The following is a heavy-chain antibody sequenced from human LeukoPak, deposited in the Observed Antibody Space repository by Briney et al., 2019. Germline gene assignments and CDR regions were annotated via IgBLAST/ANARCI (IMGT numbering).Heavy chain of an antibody. V-gene: IGHV3-30*18. CDR1: GFTFSSYG. J-gene: IGHJ3*02. CDR2: ISYDGSNK. D-gene: IGHD1-26*01. CDR3: AKAIVKALISPFDI. Sequence: QPGGSLRLSCAASGFTFSSYGMHWVRQAPGKGLEWVAVISYDGSNKYYADSVKGRFTISRDNSKNTLYLQMNSLRAEDTAVYYCAKAIVKALISPFDIWGQGTMVTVSS.